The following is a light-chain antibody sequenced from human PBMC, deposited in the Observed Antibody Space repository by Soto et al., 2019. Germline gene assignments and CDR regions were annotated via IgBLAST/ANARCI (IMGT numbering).Light chain of an antibody. Sequence: QSVLTQPASVSGSPGQSIAISCTGTSTDVGNYNYVSWYQQHPGRAPQLMIYDVSNRPSGVSDRFSGSKSGNTASLTISGLQPEDEADYYCNSYTTSSTYVFGTGPKVTVL. CDR2: DVS. CDR1: STDVGNYNY. V-gene: IGLV2-14*03. J-gene: IGLJ1*01. CDR3: NSYTTSSTYV.